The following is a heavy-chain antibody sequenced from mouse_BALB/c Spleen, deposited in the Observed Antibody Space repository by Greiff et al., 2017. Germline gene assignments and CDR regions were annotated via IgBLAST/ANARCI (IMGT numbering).Heavy chain of an antibody. J-gene: IGHJ2*01. CDR1: GFTFTDYY. V-gene: IGHV1-77*01. CDR2: IYTGSGNT. Sequence: QVQLQQSGAELARPGASLKLSCTASGFTFTDYYINWVQQRPGQGLEWIGEIYTGSGNTYYNDKVKGKATLTTDKTNITAYMQLSSLTSEDTAVYYCARARDSSGYVALWGQGTTLTVSS. CDR3: ARARDSSGYVAL. D-gene: IGHD3-2*01.